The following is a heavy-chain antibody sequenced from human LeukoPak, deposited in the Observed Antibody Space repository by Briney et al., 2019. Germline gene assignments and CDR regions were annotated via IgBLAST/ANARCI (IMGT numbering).Heavy chain of an antibody. CDR3: ARSPPGLYGDYTDY. CDR1: GGSISSSNW. CDR2: IYHSGST. Sequence: PSETLSLTCTVSGGSISSSNWWSWVRQPPGKGLEWIGEIYHSGSTNYNPSLKSRVTISVDKSKNQFSLKLSSVTAADTAVYYCARSPPGLYGDYTDYWGQGTLVTVSS. D-gene: IGHD4-17*01. V-gene: IGHV4-4*02. J-gene: IGHJ4*02.